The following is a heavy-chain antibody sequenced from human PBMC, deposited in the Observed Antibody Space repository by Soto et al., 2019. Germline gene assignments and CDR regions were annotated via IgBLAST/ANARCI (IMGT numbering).Heavy chain of an antibody. V-gene: IGHV1-18*04. Sequence: ASVKVSCNASCYTFTSYGISWVRQAPGQGPECIGWISAYNGNTNYAQKLQGRVTMTKDTSTSKAYMELRSRRSDDTAVYYCARDFPAASTRETDVVWGEGTLVTVSS. CDR2: ISAYNGNT. CDR1: CYTFTSYG. CDR3: ARDFPAASTRETDVV. D-gene: IGHD6-13*01. J-gene: IGHJ4*02.